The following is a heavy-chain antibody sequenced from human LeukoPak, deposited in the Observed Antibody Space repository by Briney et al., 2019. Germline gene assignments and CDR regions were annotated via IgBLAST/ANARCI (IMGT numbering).Heavy chain of an antibody. CDR1: GFTFSSYS. V-gene: IGHV3-21*01. Sequence: GGSLRLSCAASGFTFSSYSMNWVRQAPGKGLEWVLSISSSSSYIYYADSVKGRFTISRDNAKNSLYLQMNSLRAEDTAVYYCAGDLGPGYFDLWGRGTLVTVSS. D-gene: IGHD7-27*01. CDR3: AGDLGPGYFDL. CDR2: ISSSSSYI. J-gene: IGHJ2*01.